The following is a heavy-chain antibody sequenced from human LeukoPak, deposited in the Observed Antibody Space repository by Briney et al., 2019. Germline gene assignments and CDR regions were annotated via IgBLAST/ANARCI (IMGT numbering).Heavy chain of an antibody. CDR3: ARTPVAGINWFDP. J-gene: IGHJ5*02. V-gene: IGHV3-21*01. CDR1: GFTFSSYS. Sequence: PGGSLRLSCAASGFTFSSYSMNWVRQAPGKGLEWVSSISSSSSYIYYADSVKGRFTISRDNAKNSLYLQMNSLRAEDTAVYYCARTPVAGINWFDPWGQGTLVTVSS. D-gene: IGHD6-19*01. CDR2: ISSSSSYI.